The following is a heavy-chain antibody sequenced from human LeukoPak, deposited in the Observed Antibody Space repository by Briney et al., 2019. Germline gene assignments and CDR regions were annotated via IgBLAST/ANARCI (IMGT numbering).Heavy chain of an antibody. J-gene: IGHJ4*02. CDR1: GYTFTGYY. CDR2: INPNSGGT. CDR3: ARDCSGGSCDWYYFDY. Sequence: ASVKVSCKASGYTFTGYYMHWVRQAPGQGLEGMGWINPNSGGTNCAQKFQGRVTMTRDTSISTAYMDLSRLTSDDTAVYYCARDCSGGSCDWYYFDYWGQGTLVTVSS. V-gene: IGHV1-2*02. D-gene: IGHD2-15*01.